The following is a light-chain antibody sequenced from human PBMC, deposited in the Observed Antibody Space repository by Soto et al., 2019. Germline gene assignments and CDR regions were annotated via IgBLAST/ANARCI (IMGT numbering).Light chain of an antibody. Sequence: EIVLTQSPGTLSLSPGDGATLSCRASQSVSSTYLAWYQQKPGQAPRLLIYGASSRATGIPARFSGSGSGTDFTLTISRLEPEDFAVYYCQQYSGSITFVQGTRLE. CDR3: QQYSGSIT. CDR2: GAS. CDR1: QSVSSTY. V-gene: IGKV3-20*01. J-gene: IGKJ5*01.